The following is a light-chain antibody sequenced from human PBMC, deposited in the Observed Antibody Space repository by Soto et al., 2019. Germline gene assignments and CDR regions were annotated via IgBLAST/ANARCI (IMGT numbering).Light chain of an antibody. Sequence: QSALTQPASVSGSPRQSITISCTGTSSDVGSYNLVSWYQQHPGKAPKLMIYEVSERPSGVSDRFSGSKSGNTASLTISGLQAEDEAEYYCCSYASSSTWVFGGGTKLTVL. CDR2: EVS. CDR3: CSYASSSTWV. CDR1: SSDVGSYNL. V-gene: IGLV2-23*02. J-gene: IGLJ3*02.